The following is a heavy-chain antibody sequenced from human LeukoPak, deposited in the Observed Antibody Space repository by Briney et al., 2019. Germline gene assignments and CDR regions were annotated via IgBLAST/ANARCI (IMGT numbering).Heavy chain of an antibody. CDR3: ARVLDDYVWGSHNWFDP. D-gene: IGHD3-16*01. J-gene: IGHJ5*02. Sequence: GASVKVSCKASGYTFTSYYMHWVRQAPGQGLEWMGWMNPNSGATNYAQKLQGRVTMTTDTSTSTAYMELRSLRSDDTAVYYCARVLDDYVWGSHNWFDPWGQGTLVTVSS. CDR1: GYTFTSYY. CDR2: MNPNSGAT. V-gene: IGHV1-2*02.